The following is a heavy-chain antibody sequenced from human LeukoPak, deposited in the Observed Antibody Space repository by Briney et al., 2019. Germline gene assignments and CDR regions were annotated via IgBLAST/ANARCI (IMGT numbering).Heavy chain of an antibody. CDR3: ARAGYYDSSGYPYYYYMDV. D-gene: IGHD3-22*01. J-gene: IGHJ6*03. Sequence: GSSVKVSCKASGGTFSSYAISWVRQAPGQGLEWMGGIIPIFGTANYAQKFQGRVTSTADESTSTAYMELSSLRSEDTAVYYCARAGYYDSSGYPYYYYMDVWGKGTTVTVSS. CDR2: IIPIFGTA. CDR1: GGTFSSYA. V-gene: IGHV1-69*01.